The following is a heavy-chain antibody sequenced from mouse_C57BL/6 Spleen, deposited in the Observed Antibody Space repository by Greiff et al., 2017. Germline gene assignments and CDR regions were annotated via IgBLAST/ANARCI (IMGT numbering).Heavy chain of an antibody. CDR1: GYAFSSYW. D-gene: IGHD1-1*01. CDR2: IYPGDGDT. J-gene: IGHJ4*01. CDR3: ARYPSYGSSPYYAMDY. V-gene: IGHV1-80*01. Sequence: VQLQQSGAELARPGASVKMSCKASGYAFSSYWMNWVKQRPGKGLEWIGQIYPGDGDTNYNGKFKGKATLTADKSSSTAYMQLSSLTSEDSAVYFCARYPSYGSSPYYAMDYWGQGTSVTVSS.